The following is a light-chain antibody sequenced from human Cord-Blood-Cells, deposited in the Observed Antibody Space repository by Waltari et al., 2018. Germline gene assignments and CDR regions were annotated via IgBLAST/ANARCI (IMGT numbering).Light chain of an antibody. CDR3: CSYAGSSTSRV. J-gene: IGLJ3*02. CDR2: EGS. V-gene: IGLV2-23*01. CDR1: RSDVGRYNL. Sequence: QSALTQPASVSGSPGQSITISCTGTRSDVGRYNLVSWYQQHPGKAPKLMIYEGSKRPSGVSNRFSGSKSGNTASLTISVLQAEDEADYYCCSYAGSSTSRVFGGGTKLTVL.